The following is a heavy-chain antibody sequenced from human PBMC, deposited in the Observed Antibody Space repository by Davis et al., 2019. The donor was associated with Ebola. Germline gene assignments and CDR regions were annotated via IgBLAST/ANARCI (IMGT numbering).Heavy chain of an antibody. V-gene: IGHV1-69*06. CDR3: ARVGRFLEWSSYGMDV. Sequence: SVKVSCKASGGTFSSYAISWVRQAPGQGLEWMGGIIPIFGTANYAQKFQGRVTITADKSTSTAYMELSSLRSEDTAVYYCARVGRFLEWSSYGMDVWGQGTTVTVSS. CDR1: GGTFSSYA. J-gene: IGHJ6*02. D-gene: IGHD3-3*01. CDR2: IIPIFGTA.